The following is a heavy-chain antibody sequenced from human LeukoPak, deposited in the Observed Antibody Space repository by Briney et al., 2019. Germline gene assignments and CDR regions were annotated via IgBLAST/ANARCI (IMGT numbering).Heavy chain of an antibody. V-gene: IGHV3-23*01. D-gene: IGHD6-19*01. CDR2: IRGAEGGT. CDR1: GFTFRTYS. J-gene: IGHJ4*02. Sequence: GGSLRLSCAGSGFTFRTYSMNWFRQAPGKGLEWVSTIRGAEGGTYYADSVKGRFTISRDNFENTLYLQMNYLREEDTALYYCAKAFSSGWSPFDYWGQGALVTVSS. CDR3: AKAFSSGWSPFDY.